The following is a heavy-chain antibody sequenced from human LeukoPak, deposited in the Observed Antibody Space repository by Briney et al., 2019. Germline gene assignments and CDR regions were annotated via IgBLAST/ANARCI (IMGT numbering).Heavy chain of an antibody. Sequence: GGSLRLSCAASGFSVSDNYMSWLRQAPGKGLEWVSVIFTRGTTYFRDSVKGRFTLSRDNSKNTLHLQMNSLRPEDTAIYYCARASRGSGYYPFDVWGQGTLVSVSS. CDR1: GFSVSDNY. CDR3: ARASRGSGYYPFDV. V-gene: IGHV3-53*01. D-gene: IGHD5-12*01. J-gene: IGHJ4*02. CDR2: IFTRGTT.